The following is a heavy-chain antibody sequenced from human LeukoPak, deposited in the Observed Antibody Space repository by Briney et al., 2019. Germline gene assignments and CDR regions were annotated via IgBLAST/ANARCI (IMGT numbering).Heavy chain of an antibody. D-gene: IGHD2-2*01. CDR3: ARGFQLHPPRYYYYYMDV. J-gene: IGHJ6*03. Sequence: GGSLRLSCAASGFTFDDYGMSWVRQVPGKGLEWVSGVNWNGGITGYADSVKGRFTISRDNTKNSLYLQMNSLRADDTALYYCARGFQLHPPRYYYYYMDVWGKGTTVTVYS. CDR1: GFTFDDYG. V-gene: IGHV3-20*04. CDR2: VNWNGGIT.